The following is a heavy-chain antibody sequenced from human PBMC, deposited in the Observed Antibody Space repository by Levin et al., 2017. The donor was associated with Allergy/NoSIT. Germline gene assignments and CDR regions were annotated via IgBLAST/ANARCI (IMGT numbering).Heavy chain of an antibody. D-gene: IGHD6-13*01. CDR2: ISGSGGST. CDR1: GFTFSSYA. Sequence: SCAASGFTFSSYAMSWVRQAPGKGLEWVSAISGSGGSTYYADSVKGRFTISRDNSKNTLYLQMNSLRAEDTAVYYCAKRSLSRDIAAAPPRYWGQGTLVTVSS. J-gene: IGHJ4*02. V-gene: IGHV3-23*01. CDR3: AKRSLSRDIAAAPPRY.